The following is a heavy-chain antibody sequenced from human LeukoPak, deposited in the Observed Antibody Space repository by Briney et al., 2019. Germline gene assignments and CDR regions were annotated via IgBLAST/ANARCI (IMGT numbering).Heavy chain of an antibody. V-gene: IGHV3-66*01. J-gene: IGHJ5*02. CDR3: ARDIGGVSWLDGGEWSDP. Sequence: GGSLRLSCAASGFTFSSNYMSWVRQAPGKGLEWVSVIYSGGSTYYADSVKGRFTISRDNSKNTPYLQMNSLRAEDTAVYYWARDIGGVSWLDGGEWSDPWGQGTLVTVSS. CDR1: GFTFSSNY. CDR2: IYSGGST. D-gene: IGHD3-16*01.